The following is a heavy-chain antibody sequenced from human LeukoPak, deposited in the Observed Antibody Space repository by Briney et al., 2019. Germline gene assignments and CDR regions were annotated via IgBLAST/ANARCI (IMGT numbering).Heavy chain of an antibody. CDR3: AKFDSSRQGGYFDY. J-gene: IGHJ4*02. CDR2: ISGSGGST. CDR1: GFTFSSYA. V-gene: IGHV3-23*01. D-gene: IGHD6-13*01. Sequence: GGSLRLSCAASGFTFSSYAMSWVRQAPGKGLEWVSAISGSGGSTYYADSVEGRFTISRDNSKNTLYLQMNSLRAEDTAVYYCAKFDSSRQGGYFDYWGQGTLVTVSS.